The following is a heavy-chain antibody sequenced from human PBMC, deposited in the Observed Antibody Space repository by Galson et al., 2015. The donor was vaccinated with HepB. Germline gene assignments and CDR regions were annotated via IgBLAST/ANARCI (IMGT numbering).Heavy chain of an antibody. CDR1: GSTFTDYF. J-gene: IGHJ4*02. CDR3: ARENINDRHFDY. V-gene: IGHV1-2*05. CDR2: INPNSGGT. Sequence: SVTVSCKASGSTFTDYFLHWVRQAPGQAPGQGLEWMGRINPNSGGTDYAQKFQGRVTMTRDTSISTAYMELSSLRSDDTVVYYCARENINDRHFDYWGQGTLVTVSS. D-gene: IGHD1-1*01.